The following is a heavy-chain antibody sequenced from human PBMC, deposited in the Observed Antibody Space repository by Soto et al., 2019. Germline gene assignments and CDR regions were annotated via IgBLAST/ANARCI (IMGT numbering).Heavy chain of an antibody. CDR3: ASRVDILTGYNY. D-gene: IGHD3-9*01. CDR2: IYYSGST. Sequence: SETLSLTCTVSGGSISSGGYYWSWIRQHPGKGLEWIGYIYYSGSTYYNPSLKSRVTISVDTSKNQFSLKLSSVTAADTAVYYCASRVDILTGYNYWGQGTLVTVSS. V-gene: IGHV4-31*03. CDR1: GGSISSGGYY. J-gene: IGHJ4*02.